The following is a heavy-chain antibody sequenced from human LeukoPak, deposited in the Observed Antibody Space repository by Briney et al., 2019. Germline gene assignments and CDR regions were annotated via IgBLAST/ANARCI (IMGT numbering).Heavy chain of an antibody. Sequence: PSETLSLTCTVSGGSINSYYWSWIRQPPGKGLEWIGYIYYSGSTNYNPSLKSRVTISVDTSKNQFSLKLSSVTAADTAVYYCARVLRGYSYGYDYWGQGTLVTVSS. V-gene: IGHV4-59*01. CDR3: ARVLRGYSYGYDY. CDR2: IYYSGST. CDR1: GGSINSYY. D-gene: IGHD5-18*01. J-gene: IGHJ4*02.